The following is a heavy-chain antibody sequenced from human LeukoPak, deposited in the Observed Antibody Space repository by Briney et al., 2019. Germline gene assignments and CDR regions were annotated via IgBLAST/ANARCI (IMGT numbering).Heavy chain of an antibody. J-gene: IGHJ3*01. V-gene: IGHV5-51*01. Sequence: GGSLKISCKGSGYSFTGYWIGWVRQMPGKGLEWMGIIYPGDSDTIYSPSFQGHVTISADKSSSTAYLEWSSLKASDTAMYYCARDRDGYNLDFWGQRTMVTVSS. CDR1: GYSFTGYW. D-gene: IGHD5-24*01. CDR2: IYPGDSDT. CDR3: ARDRDGYNLDF.